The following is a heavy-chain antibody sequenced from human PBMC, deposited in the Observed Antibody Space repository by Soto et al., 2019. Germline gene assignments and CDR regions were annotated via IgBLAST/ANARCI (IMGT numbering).Heavy chain of an antibody. J-gene: IGHJ6*02. CDR1: GYTFTGYY. V-gene: IGHV1-2*02. CDR3: ARDGPHCTNGVCYSPYYYYGMDV. Sequence: QVQLVQSGAEVKKPGASVKVSCKASGYTFTGYYMHWVRQAPGQGLEWMGWINPNSGGTNYAQKFQGRVTMTRDTSISTAYMELSRLRSDDTAVYYCARDGPHCTNGVCYSPYYYYGMDVWGQGTTVTVSS. CDR2: INPNSGGT. D-gene: IGHD2-8*01.